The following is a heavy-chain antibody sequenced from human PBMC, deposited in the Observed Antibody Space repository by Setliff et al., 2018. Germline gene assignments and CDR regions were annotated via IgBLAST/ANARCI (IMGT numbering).Heavy chain of an antibody. CDR2: ISSSSSTI. CDR3: ATKAVAGT. D-gene: IGHD6-19*01. CDR1: GFTFSTYW. J-gene: IGHJ4*02. V-gene: IGHV3-21*04. Sequence: GGSLRLSCAASGFTFSTYWMNWVRQAPGKGLEWVSSISSSSSTIYYADSVKGRFTISRDNAKKSVDLQMNSLRAEDTAVYYCATKAVAGTGGQGTLVTVSS.